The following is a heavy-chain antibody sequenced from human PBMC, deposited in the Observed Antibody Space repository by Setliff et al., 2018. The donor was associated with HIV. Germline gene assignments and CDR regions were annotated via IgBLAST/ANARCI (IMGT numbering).Heavy chain of an antibody. D-gene: IGHD3-22*01. CDR2: ISPDGRST. CDR3: ALVGGITVPPDGFDI. V-gene: IGHV3-74*01. J-gene: IGHJ3*02. CDR1: GYTFNNYW. Sequence: SCKASGYTFNNYWMNWVRQVPGKGLVWVARISPDGRSTTHADAVKGRFTISRDNAKNTLYLHMNSLRAEDTSVYHCALVGGITVPPDGFDIWGQGTMVTVSS.